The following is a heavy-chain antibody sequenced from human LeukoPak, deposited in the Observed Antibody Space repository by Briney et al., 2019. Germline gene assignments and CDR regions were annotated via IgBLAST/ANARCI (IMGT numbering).Heavy chain of an antibody. V-gene: IGHV3-30-3*01. CDR2: ISYDGSNK. CDR1: GSTFSSYW. Sequence: PGGSLRLSCAASGSTFSSYWMSWVRQAPGKGLEWVAVISYDGSNKYYADSVKGRFTISRDNSKNTLYLQMNSLRAEDTAVYYCARDVLLTGDGDYWGQGTLVTVSS. CDR3: ARDVLLTGDGDY. D-gene: IGHD7-27*01. J-gene: IGHJ4*02.